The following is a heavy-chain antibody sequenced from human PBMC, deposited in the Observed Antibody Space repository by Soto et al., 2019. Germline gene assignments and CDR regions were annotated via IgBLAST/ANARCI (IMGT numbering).Heavy chain of an antibody. CDR3: ARDRCYDFWSGYYRPHYYYGMDV. D-gene: IGHD3-3*01. CDR2: IWYDGSNK. CDR1: GFTFSSYG. J-gene: IGHJ6*02. V-gene: IGHV3-33*01. Sequence: GGSLRLSCAASGFTFSSYGMHWVRQAPGKGLEWVAVIWYDGSNKYYADSVKGRFTISRDNSKNTLYLQMNSLRAEDTAVYYCARDRCYDFWSGYYRPHYYYGMDVWGQGTTVTVSS.